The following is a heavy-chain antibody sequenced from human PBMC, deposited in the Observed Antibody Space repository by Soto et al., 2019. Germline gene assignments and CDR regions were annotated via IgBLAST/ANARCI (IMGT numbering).Heavy chain of an antibody. Sequence: SETLSLTCTVSGGSISSYYWSWIRQPPGKGLEWIGYIYYSGSTNYNPSLKSRVTISVDTSKNQFSLKLSSVTAADTAVYYCARESSIAARGWFDPWGQGTLVTVSS. CDR3: ARESSIAARGWFDP. V-gene: IGHV4-59*01. D-gene: IGHD6-6*01. CDR1: GGSISSYY. CDR2: IYYSGST. J-gene: IGHJ5*02.